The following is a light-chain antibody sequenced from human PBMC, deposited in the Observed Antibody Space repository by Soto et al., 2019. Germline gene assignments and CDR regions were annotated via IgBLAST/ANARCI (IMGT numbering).Light chain of an antibody. V-gene: IGLV1-44*01. CDR1: SSNIGSNT. J-gene: IGLJ1*01. CDR3: AVWDDSLNAYV. CDR2: SHN. Sequence: QSVLTQPPSASGTPGQRVTISCSGSSSNIGSNTVNWYQQLPGTAPKLLIYSHNQRPSGVPDRFSDSKSGTSASLAISGLQSEDEADYYCAVWDDSLNAYVFGTGTKLTVL.